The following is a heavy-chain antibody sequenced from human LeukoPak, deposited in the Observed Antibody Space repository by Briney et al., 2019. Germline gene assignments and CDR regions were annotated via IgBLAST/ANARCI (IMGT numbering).Heavy chain of an antibody. Sequence: SETLSLTCAVSGYSISSGDYWGWIRQPPGKGLEWIGSIYHSGSTHYNPSLKSRVTISVDTSKNQFSLKLSSVTAADTAVYYCARNTTGVVTAKWFDPWGQGTLVTVSS. CDR2: IYHSGST. CDR1: GYSISSGDY. J-gene: IGHJ5*02. D-gene: IGHD2-21*02. V-gene: IGHV4-38-2*01. CDR3: ARNTTGVVTAKWFDP.